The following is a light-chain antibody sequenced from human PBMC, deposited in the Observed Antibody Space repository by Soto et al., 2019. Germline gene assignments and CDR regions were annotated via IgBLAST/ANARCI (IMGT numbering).Light chain of an antibody. V-gene: IGKV1-5*03. J-gene: IGKJ5*01. Sequence: IQITQSPSSLSASVGDRVTISCRASQGISSWLAWYQQRPGKAPKLLIHKASNLESGVPSRFSGSGSGTEFTLTISSLQPDDSATYYCQQYNTHSTFGQGTRVEIK. CDR1: QGISSW. CDR3: QQYNTHST. CDR2: KAS.